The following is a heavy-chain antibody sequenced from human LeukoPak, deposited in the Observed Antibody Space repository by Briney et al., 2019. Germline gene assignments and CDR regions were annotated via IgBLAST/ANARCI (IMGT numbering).Heavy chain of an antibody. CDR1: GGSITFSNW. D-gene: IGHD3-10*01. CDR3: ARDSGTTGEVKFDP. V-gene: IGHV4-4*02. CDR2: IFQSGNT. J-gene: IGHJ5*02. Sequence: SETLSLTCDVSGGSITFSNWWSWVRQPPGKGLEWIGEIFQSGNTNYNPSLKSRVTMSVDTSKNQFSLKLSSVTAADTAVYYCARDSGTTGEVKFDPWGQGTLVTVSS.